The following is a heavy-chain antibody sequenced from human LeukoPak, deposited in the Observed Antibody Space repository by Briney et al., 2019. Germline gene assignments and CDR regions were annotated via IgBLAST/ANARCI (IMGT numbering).Heavy chain of an antibody. V-gene: IGHV3-48*03. D-gene: IGHD2-21*02. CDR1: GFTFSSYE. Sequence: GGSLRLSCAASGFTFSSYEMNWVRQAPGKGLEEVSYTSSSGSMIFYADSVKGRFTISRDNAKNSLYLQMNSLRAEDTAVYYCARVSGVVTAPQYFQHWGQGALVTVSS. CDR3: ARVSGVVTAPQYFQH. J-gene: IGHJ1*01. CDR2: TSSSGSMI.